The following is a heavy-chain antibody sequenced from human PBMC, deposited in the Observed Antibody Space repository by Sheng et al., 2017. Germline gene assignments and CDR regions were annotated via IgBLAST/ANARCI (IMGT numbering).Heavy chain of an antibody. CDR2: ISDEGDIT. D-gene: IGHD2-8*02. Sequence: EVQLLESGGGLEQPGGSLRLSCAASGFTFSSYAMSWVRQAPGKGLEWVSLISDEGDITHYADSVQGRFIISRDDSKRTLYLQMNRLRAEDTAVYYCAKAPAGHCTGTTCRSRYYDFWGQGTLVTVSS. CDR3: AKAPAGHCTGTTCRSRYYDF. V-gene: IGHV3-23*01. CDR1: GFTFSSYA. J-gene: IGHJ4*02.